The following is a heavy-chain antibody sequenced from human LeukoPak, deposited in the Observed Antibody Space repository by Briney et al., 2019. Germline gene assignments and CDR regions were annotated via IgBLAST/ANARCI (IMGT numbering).Heavy chain of an antibody. CDR1: GFTFSSYS. J-gene: IGHJ4*02. CDR2: ISSGSNTI. D-gene: IGHD2-2*01. CDR3: ARDLFGRVVVPAATAFDY. Sequence: GGSLRLSCAASGFTFSSYSMNWVRQAPGKGLQWVSYISSGSNTIYYADSVRGRFTISRDNAKNSLYLQMNSLRAEDTAVYYCARDLFGRVVVPAATAFDYWGQGILVTVSS. V-gene: IGHV3-48*04.